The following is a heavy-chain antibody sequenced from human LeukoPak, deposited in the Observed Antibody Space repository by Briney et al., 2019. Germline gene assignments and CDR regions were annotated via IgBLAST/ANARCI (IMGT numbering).Heavy chain of an antibody. J-gene: IGHJ4*02. Sequence: SETLSLTRAVYGGSFSGYYWSWIRQPPGKGLEWIGEINHSGSTNYNPSLKSRVTISVDTSKNQFSLKLSSVTAADTAVYYCARGYYYGSGSSFDYWGQGTLVTVSS. CDR3: ARGYYYGSGSSFDY. V-gene: IGHV4-34*01. CDR1: GGSFSGYY. D-gene: IGHD3-10*01. CDR2: INHSGST.